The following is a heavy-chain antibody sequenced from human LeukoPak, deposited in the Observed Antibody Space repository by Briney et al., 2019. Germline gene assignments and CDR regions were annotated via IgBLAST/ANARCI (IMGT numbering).Heavy chain of an antibody. Sequence: ASVKVSCKASGYTFNDYYVHWVRQAPGQGLEWMGWINPNSGGTIYEQKFQGRVTLTRDTSISTAYMELNGLRSDDTAVYYCARVGLYGSGSYLSYWGQGSLVTVSS. J-gene: IGHJ4*02. CDR1: GYTFNDYY. D-gene: IGHD3-10*01. CDR2: INPNSGGT. CDR3: ARVGLYGSGSYLSY. V-gene: IGHV1-2*02.